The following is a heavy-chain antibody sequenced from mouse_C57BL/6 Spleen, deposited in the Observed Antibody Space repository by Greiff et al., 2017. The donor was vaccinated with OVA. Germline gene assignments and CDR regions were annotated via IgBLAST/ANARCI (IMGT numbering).Heavy chain of an antibody. D-gene: IGHD1-1*01. CDR2: IYPGSGNT. CDR3: AREYYGSNGFAY. V-gene: IGHV1-76*01. Sequence: VQLQQSGAELVRPGASVKLSCKASGYTFTDYYINWVKQRPGQGLEWIARIYPGSGNTYYNEKFKGKATLTAEKSSSTAYMQLSSLTSEDSAVYFCAREYYGSNGFAYWGQGTLVTVSA. CDR1: GYTFTDYY. J-gene: IGHJ3*01.